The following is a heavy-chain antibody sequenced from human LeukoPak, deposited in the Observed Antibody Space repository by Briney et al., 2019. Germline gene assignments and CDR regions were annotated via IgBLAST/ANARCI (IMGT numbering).Heavy chain of an antibody. V-gene: IGHV4-31*03. Sequence: SETLSLTCTVSGGSISSGGYYWRWVRQHPAKGLEWIGYIYYSGSTYYNPSLKSRVTISVDTSKNQFSLKLSSVTAADTAVYYCARAITMVRGVPYYFDYWGQGTLVTVSS. CDR2: IYYSGST. D-gene: IGHD3-10*01. CDR1: GGSISSGGYY. J-gene: IGHJ4*02. CDR3: ARAITMVRGVPYYFDY.